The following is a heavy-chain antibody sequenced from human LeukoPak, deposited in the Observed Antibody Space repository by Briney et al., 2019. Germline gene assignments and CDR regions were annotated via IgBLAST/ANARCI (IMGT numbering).Heavy chain of an antibody. V-gene: IGHV4-4*02. D-gene: IGHD5-18*01. CDR1: GGSISSSNW. Sequence: SETLSLTCAVSGGSISSSNWWSWARQPPGKGLEWIGEIYHSGSTNYNPSLKSRVTISVDKSKNQFSLKLSSVTAADAAVYYCARDTAMAYYFDYWGQGTLVTVSS. CDR3: ARDTAMAYYFDY. CDR2: IYHSGST. J-gene: IGHJ4*02.